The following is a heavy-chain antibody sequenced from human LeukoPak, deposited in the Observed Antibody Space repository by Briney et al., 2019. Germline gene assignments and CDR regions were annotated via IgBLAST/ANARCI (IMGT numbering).Heavy chain of an antibody. J-gene: IGHJ4*02. CDR3: ARIDSGSYSGLFDY. D-gene: IGHD1-26*01. CDR1: GFAVSSNY. V-gene: IGHV4-38-2*01. Sequence: GSLRLSCAASGFAVSSNYMSWVRRAPGKGLEWVGSIYHSGSTYYNPSLKSRVTISVDTSKNQFSLKLSSVTAADTAVYYCARIDSGSYSGLFDYWGQGTLVTVSS. CDR2: IYHSGST.